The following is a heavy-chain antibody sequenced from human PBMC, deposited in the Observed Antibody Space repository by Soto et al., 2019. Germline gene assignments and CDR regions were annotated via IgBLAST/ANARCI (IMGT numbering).Heavy chain of an antibody. CDR3: ARAVGYYGSGSYGWFDP. Sequence: SETLSLTCTVSGGSISSCGYYWSWIRQHPGKGLEWIGYIYYSGSTYYNPSLKSRVTISVDTSKNQFSLKLSSVTAADTAVYYCARAVGYYGSGSYGWFDPWGQGTLVTVSS. J-gene: IGHJ5*02. CDR2: IYYSGST. V-gene: IGHV4-31*03. D-gene: IGHD3-10*01. CDR1: GGSISSCGYY.